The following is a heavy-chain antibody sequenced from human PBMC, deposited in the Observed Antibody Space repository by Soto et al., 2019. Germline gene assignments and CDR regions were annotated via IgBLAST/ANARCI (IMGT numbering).Heavy chain of an antibody. D-gene: IGHD4-17*01. J-gene: IGHJ4*02. V-gene: IGHV4-39*01. CDR2: MYYSGNT. CDR3: ARHSWRLTMTTPFDY. Sequence: SETLSLTCTVSGGSISSSNYYWGWICQPPGKGLEWIGSMYYSGNTYYNPSLKSRVTISVDTSKNQFSLKLSSVTAADTAVYFCARHSWRLTMTTPFDYWGQGTLVTVSS. CDR1: GGSISSSNYY.